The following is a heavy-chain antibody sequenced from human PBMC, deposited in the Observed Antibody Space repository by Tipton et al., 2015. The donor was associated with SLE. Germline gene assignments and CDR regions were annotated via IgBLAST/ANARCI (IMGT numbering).Heavy chain of an antibody. CDR3: ARHYHQYSTNSPFDY. CDR1: GYSFTSYW. D-gene: IGHD6-13*01. Sequence: QLVQSGAEVKKPGESLRISCKGSGYSFTSYWISWVRQMPGKGLEWMGRIDPSDSYTNYSPSFQGHVTISADKSIRIACLHWSSLKASDTAMYYCARHYHQYSTNSPFDYWGQGTLVTVSS. V-gene: IGHV5-10-1*01. CDR2: IDPSDSYT. J-gene: IGHJ4*02.